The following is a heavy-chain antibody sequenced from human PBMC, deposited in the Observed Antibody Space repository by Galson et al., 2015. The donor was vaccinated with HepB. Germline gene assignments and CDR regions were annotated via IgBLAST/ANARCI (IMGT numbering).Heavy chain of an antibody. D-gene: IGHD2-15*01. CDR2: ISYDGSNK. Sequence: SLRLSCAASGFTFSVYAMHWVRQAPGKGLEWVAVISYDGSNKFYPDSVKGRFTISRDNSKNTLSLQMNSLRVEDTAVYYCARVYCSGDSCCLDYWGQGTLVTVSS. CDR3: ARVYCSGDSCCLDY. V-gene: IGHV3-30*04. J-gene: IGHJ4*02. CDR1: GFTFSVYA.